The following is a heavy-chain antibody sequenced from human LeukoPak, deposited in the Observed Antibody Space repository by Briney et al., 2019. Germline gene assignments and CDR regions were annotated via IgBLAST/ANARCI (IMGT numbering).Heavy chain of an antibody. CDR3: ASLVGYPYYGMDV. V-gene: IGHV4-34*01. D-gene: IGHD5-18*01. Sequence: SETLSLTCAVYGGSFSGYYWSWIRQPPGKGLEWIGEINHSGSTDYNPSLKSRVTISVDTSKNQFSLKLSSVTAADTAVYYCASLVGYPYYGMDVWGQGTTVTVSS. J-gene: IGHJ6*02. CDR2: INHSGST. CDR1: GGSFSGYY.